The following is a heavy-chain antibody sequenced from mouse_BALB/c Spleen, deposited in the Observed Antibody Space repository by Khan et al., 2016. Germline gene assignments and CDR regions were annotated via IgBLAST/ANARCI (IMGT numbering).Heavy chain of an antibody. D-gene: IGHD2-14*01. V-gene: IGHV14-3*02. CDR2: IDPANGNT. CDR1: GFNIKDTY. CDR3: ARGGYGWFAD. Sequence: VQLQQPGAELVKPGASVKLSCTASGFNIKDTYMHWVKQRPEQGLEWIGRIDPANGNTKYDPKFQDKATVTSETPSNTAYLQRSSLTSEDTVVYYCARGGYGWFADWGQGTLVTVSA. J-gene: IGHJ3*01.